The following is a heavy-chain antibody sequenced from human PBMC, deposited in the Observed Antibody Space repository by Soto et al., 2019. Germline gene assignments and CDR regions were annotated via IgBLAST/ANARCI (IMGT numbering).Heavy chain of an antibody. D-gene: IGHD3-22*01. J-gene: IGHJ4*02. CDR3: ARESYYYDSSGYVSY. Sequence: PGGSLRLSCAASGFTVSSNYMSWVRQAPGKGLEWVSVIYSGGSTYYADSVKGRFTISRDNSKNTLYLQMNSLRAEDTAVYYCARESYYYDSSGYVSYWGQGTLVTVSS. CDR1: GFTVSSNY. CDR2: IYSGGST. V-gene: IGHV3-53*01.